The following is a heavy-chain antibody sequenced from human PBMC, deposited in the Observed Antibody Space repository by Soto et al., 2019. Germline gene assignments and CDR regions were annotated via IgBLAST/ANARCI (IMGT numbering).Heavy chain of an antibody. CDR1: GFIFSDYY. J-gene: IGHJ5*02. CDR3: ARAPVEDIVVLPAARGWFDP. CDR2: ISSGTTYF. Sequence: GGSLRLSCAASGFIFSDYYMSWIRLAPGKRLEWVSSISSGTTYFYYADSVKGRFSISRDNSRNTLYLQMNSLRVEDTAVYYCARAPVEDIVVLPAARGWFDPWGQGTLVTVSS. V-gene: IGHV3-11*06. D-gene: IGHD2-2*01.